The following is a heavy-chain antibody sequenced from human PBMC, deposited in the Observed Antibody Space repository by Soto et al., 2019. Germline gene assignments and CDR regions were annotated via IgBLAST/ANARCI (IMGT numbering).Heavy chain of an antibody. CDR2: IFGSGET. D-gene: IGHD3-22*01. CDR1: GASMSNYY. Sequence: QVQLQEWGPGLLKPSGTLSLTCTVSGASMSNYYWSWIWQPAGKGLEWIGRIFGSGETYYNPSLKSRVILSVDLSKSQFSLELTSVTAADTAVYFCVREGDYSDNNGYPLFDYWGQGTLVTVSP. CDR3: VREGDYSDNNGYPLFDY. J-gene: IGHJ4*02. V-gene: IGHV4-4*07.